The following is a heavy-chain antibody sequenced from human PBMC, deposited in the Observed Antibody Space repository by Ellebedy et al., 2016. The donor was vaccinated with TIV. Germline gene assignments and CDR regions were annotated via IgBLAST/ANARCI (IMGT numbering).Heavy chain of an antibody. J-gene: IGHJ6*02. V-gene: IGHV1-18*01. CDR1: GYTFTGFG. D-gene: IGHD2-15*01. CDR2: ISGYNDNT. CDR3: ARVGYCSGDGCYSRGMDV. Sequence: ASVKVSXXASGYTFTGFGISWVRQASGQGLEWMGWISGYNDNTNYAQKVQGRVTMTTDTSTSTAYMELRTLTSDDTAVYYCARVGYCSGDGCYSRGMDVWGQGTTVTVSS.